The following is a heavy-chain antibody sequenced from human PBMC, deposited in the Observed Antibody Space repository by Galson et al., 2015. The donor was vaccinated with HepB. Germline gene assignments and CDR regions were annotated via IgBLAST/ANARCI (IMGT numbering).Heavy chain of an antibody. V-gene: IGHV3-30*18. CDR3: AKDIPGRGAISGVMDV. CDR2: ISYDGSNK. J-gene: IGHJ6*02. CDR1: GFTFSSYG. Sequence: SLRLSCAASGFTFSSYGMHWVRQAPGKGLEWVAVISYDGSNKYYADSVKGRFTISRDNSKNTLYLQMNSLRAEDTAVYYCAKDIPGRGAISGVMDVWGQGTTVTVSS. D-gene: IGHD2-21*01.